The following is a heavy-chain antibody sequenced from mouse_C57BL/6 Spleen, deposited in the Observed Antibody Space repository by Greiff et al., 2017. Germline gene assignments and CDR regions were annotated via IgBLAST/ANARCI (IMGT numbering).Heavy chain of an antibody. J-gene: IGHJ4*01. CDR2: INPNNGGT. D-gene: IGHD2-1*01. V-gene: IGHV1-18*01. CDR1: GYTFTDYN. CDR3: ARVYGNYEGDYYAMDY. Sequence: EVQLQQSGPELVKPGASVKIPCKASGYTFTDYNMDWVKQSHGKSLEWIGDINPNNGGTIYNQKFKGKATLTVDKSSSTAYMELRSLTSEDTAVYYCARVYGNYEGDYYAMDYWGQGTSVTVSS.